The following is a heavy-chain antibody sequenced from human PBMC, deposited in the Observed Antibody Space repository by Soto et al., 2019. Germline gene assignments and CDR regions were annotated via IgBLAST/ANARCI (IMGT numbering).Heavy chain of an antibody. J-gene: IGHJ6*02. CDR3: ARTVEMATTKGYYYYYYGMDV. CDR1: GFSVSTSH. Sequence: GGSLRLSCAAAGFSVSTSHISWVRQAPGKGLEWVSVIYSGGATHYAVSVKGRLIISRDKSKNTVDLQMNSLRAEDTAVYYCARTVEMATTKGYYYYYYGMDVWGQGTTVTVSS. CDR2: IYSGGAT. D-gene: IGHD5-12*01. V-gene: IGHV3-53*01.